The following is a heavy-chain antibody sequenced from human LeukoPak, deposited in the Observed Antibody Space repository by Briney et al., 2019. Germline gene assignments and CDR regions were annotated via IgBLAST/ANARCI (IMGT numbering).Heavy chain of an antibody. Sequence: SETLSLTCAVDGGSFSGFYWSWIRQTAGKGLEWIGEINQSGNTNYNPSLTDYNPSLKSRVSISVDTSKKQLSLKLSSVTAADTAIYYCAKDRVALYWGQGILVTVSS. CDR3: AKDRVALY. CDR2: INQSGNT. CDR1: GGSFSGFY. J-gene: IGHJ4*02. V-gene: IGHV4-34*01. D-gene: IGHD3-16*02.